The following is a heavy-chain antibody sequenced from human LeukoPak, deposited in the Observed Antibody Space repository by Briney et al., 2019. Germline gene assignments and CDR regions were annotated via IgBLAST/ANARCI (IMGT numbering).Heavy chain of an antibody. Sequence: GSLRLSCAASGFTFSSYAMSWIRQPPGKGLEWIGEINHSGSTNYNPSLKSRVTISVDTSKNQFSLKLSSVTAADTAVYYCARGRGGLTWGQGTLVTVSS. CDR3: ARGRGGLT. CDR2: INHSGST. V-gene: IGHV4-34*01. CDR1: GFTFSSYA. D-gene: IGHD3-16*01. J-gene: IGHJ5*02.